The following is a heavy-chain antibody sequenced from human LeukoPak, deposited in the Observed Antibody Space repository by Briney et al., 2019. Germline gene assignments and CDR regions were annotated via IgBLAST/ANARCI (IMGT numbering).Heavy chain of an antibody. CDR3: ASGGILTGYGDV. D-gene: IGHD3-9*01. Sequence: ASVKVSCKASGYTFTSYDINWVRQATGQGLEWMGWMNPNSGNTGYAQKFQGRVTMTRNTSISTAYMELSSLRSEDTAVYYCASGGILTGYGDVWGQGTTVTVSS. CDR2: MNPNSGNT. CDR1: GYTFTSYD. J-gene: IGHJ6*02. V-gene: IGHV1-8*01.